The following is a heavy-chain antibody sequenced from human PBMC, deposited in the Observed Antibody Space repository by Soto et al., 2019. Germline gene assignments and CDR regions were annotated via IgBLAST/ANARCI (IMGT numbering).Heavy chain of an antibody. CDR3: ARGLRGITLFGAGMDV. V-gene: IGHV3-30*03. CDR1: GFTFSSYG. J-gene: IGHJ6*02. D-gene: IGHD3-3*01. Sequence: GGSLRLSCAASGFTFSSYGMHWVRQAPGKVLEWVADISYDGSNKYYADSVKGRFTISRDNSKTTLYLQMNSLRAEDTAVYYCARGLRGITLFGAGMDVWGQGXTVTV. CDR2: ISYDGSNK.